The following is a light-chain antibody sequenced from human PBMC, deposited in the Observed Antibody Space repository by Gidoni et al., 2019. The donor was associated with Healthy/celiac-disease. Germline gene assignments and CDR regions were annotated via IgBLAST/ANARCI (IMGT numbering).Light chain of an antibody. V-gene: IGKV1-5*01. Sequence: DIQMTQSPSTLAASVGDRVTITCRASQSIYTYLAWYQQRPGKAPKLLISGVSNMESGVPSRFSGSGSGTEFTLTISSLQPDDFATYYCQQYNSFSYTFXQXTKLEIK. J-gene: IGKJ2*01. CDR1: QSIYTY. CDR3: QQYNSFSYT. CDR2: GVS.